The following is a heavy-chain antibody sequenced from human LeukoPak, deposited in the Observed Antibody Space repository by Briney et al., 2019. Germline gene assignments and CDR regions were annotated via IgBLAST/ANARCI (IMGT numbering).Heavy chain of an antibody. CDR3: ARDAPHDISAYFDY. J-gene: IGHJ4*02. Sequence: ASVKVSCKASGYPFTGYYIHWVRQAPGQGLEWMGWINADSGDTKYAQNFQGRVTMTRDTSISTAYMELSRLTSDDTAVYYCARDAPHDISAYFDYWGQGTLVTVSS. V-gene: IGHV1-2*02. CDR2: INADSGDT. CDR1: GYPFTGYY. D-gene: IGHD3-22*01.